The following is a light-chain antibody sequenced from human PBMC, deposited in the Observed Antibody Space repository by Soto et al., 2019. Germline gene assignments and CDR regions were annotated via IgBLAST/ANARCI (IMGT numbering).Light chain of an antibody. Sequence: DIQMTQSPSTLSASVGDRVTITCRASQSITTWLAWYQQKPGKAPKLLIYDASKLEIGVPSRFSGSGSGTEFTLTISSLHPDDFANYYCQQYSSYWTFGQGTKVDIK. CDR3: QQYSSYWT. CDR1: QSITTW. J-gene: IGKJ1*01. CDR2: DAS. V-gene: IGKV1-5*01.